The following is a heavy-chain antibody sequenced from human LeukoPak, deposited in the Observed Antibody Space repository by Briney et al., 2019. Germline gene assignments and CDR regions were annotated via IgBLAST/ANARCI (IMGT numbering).Heavy chain of an antibody. CDR2: ISSSGSTI. CDR1: GFTFSDYY. CDR3: AKDRGYSYGNVDY. D-gene: IGHD5-18*01. Sequence: GGSLRLSCAASGFTFSDYYMSWIRQAPGKGLEWVSYISSSGSTIYYADSVKGRFTISRDNSKNTLYLQMNSLRAEDTAVYYCAKDRGYSYGNVDYWGQGTLVTVSS. V-gene: IGHV3-11*04. J-gene: IGHJ4*02.